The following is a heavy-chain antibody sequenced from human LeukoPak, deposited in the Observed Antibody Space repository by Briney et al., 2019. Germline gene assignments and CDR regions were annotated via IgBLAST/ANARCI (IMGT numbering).Heavy chain of an antibody. CDR1: GFTVSSNY. V-gene: IGHV3-66*01. J-gene: IGHJ4*02. CDR2: IYSGGST. D-gene: IGHD3-10*01. Sequence: GGSLRLSCAASGFTVSSNYMSWVRQAPGKGLEWVSVIYSGGSTYYADSVKGRFTISRDNSKNTLYLQMISLRAEDTAVYYCARDLWYGSGSYLFYYWGQGTLVTVSS. CDR3: ARDLWYGSGSYLFYY.